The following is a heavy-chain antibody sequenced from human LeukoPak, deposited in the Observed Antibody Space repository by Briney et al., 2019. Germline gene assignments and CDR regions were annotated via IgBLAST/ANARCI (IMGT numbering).Heavy chain of an antibody. CDR2: IYNTGSG. V-gene: IGHV4-4*09. CDR3: ARQASYSFYAMDV. J-gene: IGHJ6*02. Sequence: SETLSLTCSVFNGSISSSYWSWVRQPPGKGLEWIGYIYNTGSGNYNPSLKSRVTISVDTSKNQFSLTLTSVTAADTATYYCARQASYSFYAMDVWGPGTTVTVSS. CDR1: NGSISSSY.